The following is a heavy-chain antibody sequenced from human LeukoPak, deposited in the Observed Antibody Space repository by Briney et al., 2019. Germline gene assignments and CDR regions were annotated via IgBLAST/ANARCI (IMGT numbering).Heavy chain of an antibody. CDR2: ISTYNGNT. CDR1: GYTFTNYG. D-gene: IGHD1-14*01. V-gene: IGHV1-18*01. CDR3: ARDEAGFDTTPLDY. J-gene: IGHJ4*02. Sequence: ASVKVSCKASGYTFTNYGITWVRQAPGRGLQCMGGISTYNGNTHYAQRFQGRVTMTTDTSTSTVYMELRSLRSDDTAVYYCARDEAGFDTTPLDYWGQGTLVTVSS.